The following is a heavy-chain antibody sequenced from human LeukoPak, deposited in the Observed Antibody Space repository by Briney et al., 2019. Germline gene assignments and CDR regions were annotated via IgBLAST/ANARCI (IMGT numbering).Heavy chain of an antibody. CDR2: ISNVGSST. J-gene: IGHJ5*02. Sequence: GGSLRLACAASGFTFSSFWMHWVRQAPGKGLVWVSRISNVGSSTNYADSVKGRFTISRDNAKNTLYLQMNSLRAEDTAVYYCARDYLGWLDPWGQGTLVTVSS. CDR3: ARDYLGWLDP. V-gene: IGHV3-74*01. CDR1: GFTFSSFW.